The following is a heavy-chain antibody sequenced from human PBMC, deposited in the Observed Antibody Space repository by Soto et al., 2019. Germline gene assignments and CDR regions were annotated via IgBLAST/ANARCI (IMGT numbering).Heavy chain of an antibody. D-gene: IGHD6-13*01. CDR3: ARDEQAAAGTFPSSHDAFDI. CDR1: GFTFSSYS. J-gene: IGHJ3*02. Sequence: GGSLRLSCAASGFTFSSYSMNWVRQAPGKGLEWVSSISSSSSYIYYADSVKGRFTISRDNAKNSLYLQMNSLRAEDTAVYYCARDEQAAAGTFPSSHDAFDIWGQGTMVTVSS. CDR2: ISSSSSYI. V-gene: IGHV3-21*01.